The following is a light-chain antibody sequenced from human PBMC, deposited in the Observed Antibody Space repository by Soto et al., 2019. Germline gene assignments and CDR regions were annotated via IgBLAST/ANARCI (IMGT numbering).Light chain of an antibody. CDR3: QQRFNWPPIT. CDR2: DTS. CDR1: QSVRSY. Sequence: EIVLTQSPATLSLSPGERATLSCRASQSVRSYLAWYQQKPGQAPRLLMYDTSNRASGIPARFSGSGSETDFTLTISSLEPEDFAVYYCQQRFNWPPITFGQGTRLEIK. J-gene: IGKJ5*01. V-gene: IGKV3-11*01.